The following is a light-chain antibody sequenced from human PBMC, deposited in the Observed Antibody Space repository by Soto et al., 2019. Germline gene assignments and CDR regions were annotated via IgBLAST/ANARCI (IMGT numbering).Light chain of an antibody. CDR2: SND. CDR3: SAWDDGLNGL. CDR1: SSNIGSNN. Sequence: QSVLTKPPSASGTPGQRVTISCSGSSSNIGSNNVNWYQQLPGTAPKLLIHSNDQRPSGVPDRFSGSKSGTSASLAISGLQSEDEADYYCSAWDDGLNGLFGGGTKVTVL. J-gene: IGLJ2*01. V-gene: IGLV1-44*01.